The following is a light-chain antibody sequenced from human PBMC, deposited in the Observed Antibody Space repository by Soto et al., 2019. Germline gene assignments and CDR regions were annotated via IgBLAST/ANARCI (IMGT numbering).Light chain of an antibody. Sequence: DIQMTQSPSSLSSSIGDIITITSRASQGIATYLNWYQKRPGKAPKLLIYAASGLQSGVPSRLSGSGYGTDLTITITSMKNEDFETYSCQQSYNITRTFGHGTKVDIK. J-gene: IGKJ1*01. CDR1: QGIATY. CDR2: AAS. CDR3: QQSYNITRT. V-gene: IGKV1-39*01.